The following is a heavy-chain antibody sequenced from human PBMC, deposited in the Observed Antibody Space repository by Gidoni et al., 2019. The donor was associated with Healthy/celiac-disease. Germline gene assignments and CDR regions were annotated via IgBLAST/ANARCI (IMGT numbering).Heavy chain of an antibody. V-gene: IGHV4-39*01. CDR1: GGSISRSSYY. Sequence: QLQLPESGPGLVKPSETLSLTCTVSGGSISRSSYYWGWIRQPPGKGLEWIGSISSSGSTYYNPSLKSRVTISVDTSKNQFSLKLSSVSAADTAVYYCATSYDSSGSKLYYFDYGGQGTLVTVSS. CDR3: ATSYDSSGSKLYYFDY. D-gene: IGHD3-22*01. J-gene: IGHJ4*02. CDR2: ISSSGST.